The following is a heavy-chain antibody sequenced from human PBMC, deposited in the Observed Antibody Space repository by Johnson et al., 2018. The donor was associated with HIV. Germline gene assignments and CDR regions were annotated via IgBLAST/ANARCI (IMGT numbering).Heavy chain of an antibody. CDR3: AREQELIGERAFDI. CDR2: MNGDGSST. CDR1: GFTVSSYW. V-gene: IGHV3-74*01. J-gene: IGHJ3*02. D-gene: IGHD6-13*01. Sequence: VQLVESGGGLVQPGGSLRLSCAASGFTVSSYWMHWVRQTPGKGLVWVSRMNGDGSSTTYADSVKGRFTISRDNAKNTLYLQMNSLRVEDTAVYYCAREQELIGERAFDIWGQGTMVTVSS.